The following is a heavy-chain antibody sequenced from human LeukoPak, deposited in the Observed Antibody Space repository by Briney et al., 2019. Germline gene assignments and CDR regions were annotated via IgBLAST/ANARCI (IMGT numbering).Heavy chain of an antibody. J-gene: IGHJ6*02. V-gene: IGHV3-21*06. CDR1: GFTFSSYR. Sequence: GGSLRLSCTASGFTFSSYRMTWVRQAPGKGLEWVSSISAGSTFRHYADPVKGRFTISRDNAKDSLFLQMNSLRADDTAVYYCTRDPLHLWFGESPLMGGGMDVWGQGTTVTVSS. CDR2: ISAGSTFR. CDR3: TRDPLHLWFGESPLMGGGMDV. D-gene: IGHD3-10*01.